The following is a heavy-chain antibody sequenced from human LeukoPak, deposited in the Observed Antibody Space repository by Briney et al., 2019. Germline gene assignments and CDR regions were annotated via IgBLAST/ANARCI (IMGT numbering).Heavy chain of an antibody. CDR1: GFTFSSYS. CDR2: INSDGSST. J-gene: IGHJ4*02. D-gene: IGHD3-16*01. Sequence: GGSLRLSCAASGFTFSSYSMNWVRQAPGKGLVWVSRINSDGSSTSYADSVKGRFTISRDNAKDSLYLQMSSLRVEDTAIYYCAREGLGGYWGQGTLVTVSS. CDR3: AREGLGGY. V-gene: IGHV3-74*01.